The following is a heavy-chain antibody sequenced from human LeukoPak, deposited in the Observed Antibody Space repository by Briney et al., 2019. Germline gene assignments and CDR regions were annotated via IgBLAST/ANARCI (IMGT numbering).Heavy chain of an antibody. Sequence: QSGGSLRLSCAASGFTFSNYGMNWVRQAPGKGLEWVSAISGSGGGTFYADSVRGRFTISRDNSKNMLYLQMNSLRAEDTAVYYCTKCLKWFGERNNYYYYMDVWGKGTTVTISS. CDR1: GFTFSNYG. V-gene: IGHV3-23*01. D-gene: IGHD3-10*01. J-gene: IGHJ6*03. CDR3: TKCLKWFGERNNYYYYMDV. CDR2: ISGSGGGT.